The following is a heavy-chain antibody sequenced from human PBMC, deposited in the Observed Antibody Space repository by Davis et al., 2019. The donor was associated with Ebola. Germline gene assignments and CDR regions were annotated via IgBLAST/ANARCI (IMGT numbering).Heavy chain of an antibody. J-gene: IGHJ4*02. CDR2: LYASGNT. CDR1: NGSLRSYY. D-gene: IGHD6-6*01. CDR3: ARGFTSSSGDLDS. V-gene: IGHV4-59*01. Sequence: PSETLSLTCTVSNGSLRSYYWTWIRQPPGTRLEWIGHLYASGNTHYNPALKDRVFISVVLSQNQFSLKVNSVTAADTAVYFCARGFTSSSGDLDSRGQGTLVTVSS.